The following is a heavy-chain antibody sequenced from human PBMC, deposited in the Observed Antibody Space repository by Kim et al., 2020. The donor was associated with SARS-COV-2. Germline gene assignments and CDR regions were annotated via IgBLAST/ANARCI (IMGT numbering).Heavy chain of an antibody. Sequence: GESLRLSCAASGFTFSSYWMSWVRQAPGKGLEWVANINQNGSKYSYAYSVKGRFTFARHHAKQLHELQMTMSRAENTAVDDCARDGGSVSRITFWQPAF. V-gene: IGHV3-7*01. J-gene: IGHJ3*01. CDR1: GFTFSSYW. CDR2: INQNGSKY. D-gene: IGHD2-2*01. CDR3: ARDGGSVSRITFWQPAF.